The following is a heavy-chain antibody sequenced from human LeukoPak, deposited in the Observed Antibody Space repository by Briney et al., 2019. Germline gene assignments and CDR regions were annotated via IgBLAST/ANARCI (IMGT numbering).Heavy chain of an antibody. J-gene: IGHJ6*02. CDR3: ARVPFYYYGMDL. V-gene: IGHV4-4*02. CDR1: GGSISSNNY. Sequence: KSSETLSLTCAVSGGSISSNNYYCWVRQPPGKGLEWIGEVHHSGKTNYNPSLKSRVTISADKSRNQLSLKLSSVTAADTAVYYCARVPFYYYGMDLWGQGTTVTVSS. CDR2: VHHSGKT.